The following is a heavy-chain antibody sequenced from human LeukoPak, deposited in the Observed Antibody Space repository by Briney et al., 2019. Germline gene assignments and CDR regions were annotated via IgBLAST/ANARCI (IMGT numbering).Heavy chain of an antibody. CDR2: ISAYNVNT. CDR1: GDSFTSYA. CDR3: AREGSIVVAGDDYYYYYGMDV. D-gene: IGHD6-19*01. V-gene: IGHV1-18*01. Sequence: ASVKVSCKASGDSFTSYAFSWVRQAPGQGLEWMGWISAYNVNTNYAQKLQGRVTMTTDTSTSTAYMELRSLRSDDTAVYYCAREGSIVVAGDDYYYYYGMDVWGQGTTVTVSS. J-gene: IGHJ6*02.